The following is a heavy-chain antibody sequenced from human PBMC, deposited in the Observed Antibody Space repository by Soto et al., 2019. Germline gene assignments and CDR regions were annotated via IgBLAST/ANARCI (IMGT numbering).Heavy chain of an antibody. J-gene: IGHJ5*02. V-gene: IGHV1-2*02. CDR1: GYTFTDYF. D-gene: IGHD2-21*01. CDR3: ARVIPGPEAWFHP. Sequence: VEMVQSGAEVKKPGASVRVSCKASGYTFTDYFIHWVRQAPGQGLEWMGWINPNSGGTNYAQKFQGRVTMTRDTSITTVYLDLSRLRSDDTATYYCARVIPGPEAWFHPWGQGTLVTVSS. CDR2: INPNSGGT.